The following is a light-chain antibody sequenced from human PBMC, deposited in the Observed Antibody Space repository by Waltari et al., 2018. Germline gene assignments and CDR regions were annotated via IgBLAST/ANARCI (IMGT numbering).Light chain of an antibody. J-gene: IGLJ2*01. Sequence: QSALTQPASVSGSPGQSITISCTGTSSDVGNYKRVSWYQQHPGKAPKLMIYAVSKRPSGVSDRFSGSKSGDMGSLTISGLQPEDEAEYFCSSYAGSSKGVFGGGTKVTVL. CDR3: SSYAGSSKGV. CDR2: AVS. CDR1: SSDVGNYKR. V-gene: IGLV2-23*02.